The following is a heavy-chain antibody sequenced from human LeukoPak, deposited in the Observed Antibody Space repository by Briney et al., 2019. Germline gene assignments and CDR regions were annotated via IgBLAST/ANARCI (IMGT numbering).Heavy chain of an antibody. CDR1: GGSIAVNHYY. Sequence: SETLSLTCSVSGGSIAVNHYYWGWIRQPPGKGLEWIGYIYYSGSTNYNPSLKSRVTISVDTSKNQFSLKLSSVTAADTAVYYCARESGSHPFDYWGQGTLVTVSS. D-gene: IGHD1-26*01. V-gene: IGHV4-59*01. CDR2: IYYSGST. J-gene: IGHJ4*02. CDR3: ARESGSHPFDY.